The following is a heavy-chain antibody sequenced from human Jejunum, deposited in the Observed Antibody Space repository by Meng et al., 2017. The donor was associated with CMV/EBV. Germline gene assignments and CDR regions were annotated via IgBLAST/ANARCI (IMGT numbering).Heavy chain of an antibody. Sequence: QIHLQQSGPGLVKPSQTLSLTCDISGDSVSSNSTAWNWIRQSPSRGLEWLGRTYYRSKWYNDYAASVESRITINPDTSKNQFSLQLNSVTPDDTAVYYCARIAWNVAAFWGQGTLVTVSS. CDR1: GDSVSSNSTA. J-gene: IGHJ4*02. V-gene: IGHV6-1*01. CDR2: TYYRSKWYN. CDR3: ARIAWNVAAF. D-gene: IGHD1-1*01.